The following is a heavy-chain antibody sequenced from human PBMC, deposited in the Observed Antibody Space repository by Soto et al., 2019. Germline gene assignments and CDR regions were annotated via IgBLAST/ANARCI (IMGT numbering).Heavy chain of an antibody. CDR2: ISGSGIDI. D-gene: IGHD4-4*01. Sequence: PGGSLRLSCAASGFAFYYYNMNWVRQAPGRGLEWVSSISGSGIDIHFTDSVKGRFTISRDNAKTSLYLQMDSLRPEDTAIYYCVREGVTNYTDYYFDLWVHGALVTVSS. CDR1: GFAFYYYN. J-gene: IGHJ4*01. V-gene: IGHV3-21*01. CDR3: VREGVTNYTDYYFDL.